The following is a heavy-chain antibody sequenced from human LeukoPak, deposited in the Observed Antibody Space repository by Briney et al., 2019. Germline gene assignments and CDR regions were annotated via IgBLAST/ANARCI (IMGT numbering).Heavy chain of an antibody. CDR3: AKDISWGGNSGDY. V-gene: IGHV3-43*02. CDR1: GFTFSSYA. Sequence: GGSLRLSCAASGFTFSSYAMHWVRQAPGKGLEWVSLISGDGGSTYYADSVKGRFTISRDNSKNSLYLQMNSLRTEDTALYYCAKDISWGGNSGDYWGQGTLVTVSS. J-gene: IGHJ4*02. D-gene: IGHD4-23*01. CDR2: ISGDGGST.